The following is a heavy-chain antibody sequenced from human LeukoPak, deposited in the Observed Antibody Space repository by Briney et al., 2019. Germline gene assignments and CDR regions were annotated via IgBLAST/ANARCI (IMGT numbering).Heavy chain of an antibody. J-gene: IGHJ4*02. CDR2: IYYSGST. CDR3: ARVRAGGEMATIRDYYFDY. CDR1: GGSISSYY. D-gene: IGHD5-24*01. V-gene: IGHV4-59*01. Sequence: PSETLSPTCTVSGGSISSYYWSWIRQPPGKGLEWIGYIYYSGSTNYNPSLKSRVTISVDTSKNQFSLKLSSVTAADTAVYYCARVRAGGEMATIRDYYFDYWGQGTLVTVSS.